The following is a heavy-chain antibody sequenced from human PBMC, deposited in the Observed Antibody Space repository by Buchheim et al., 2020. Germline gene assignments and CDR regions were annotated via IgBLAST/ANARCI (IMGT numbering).Heavy chain of an antibody. Sequence: EVQLVQSGAEVKKPGESLKISCKGSGYTFTNYWIGWVRQMPGKGLEWMGIIFPDDSDTTYSPSFQGQVTISAEQSINTASLQWSSLKASDTAMYYCARSGVNFFDPWGQGTL. J-gene: IGHJ5*02. V-gene: IGHV5-51*01. CDR1: GYTFTNYW. CDR3: ARSGVNFFDP. D-gene: IGHD7-27*01. CDR2: IFPDDSDT.